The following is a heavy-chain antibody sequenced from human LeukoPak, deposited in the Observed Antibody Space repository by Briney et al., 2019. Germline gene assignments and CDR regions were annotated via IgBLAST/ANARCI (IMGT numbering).Heavy chain of an antibody. Sequence: ASVKVSCKASGYTFTSYGISWVRQAPGQGLEWMGWISAYSLNTNYAQNFQGRVTMTTDTSTSTAYMELRSLRSDDTAVFYCARDRPRPITMVRGVHAFDIWGQGTMVTVSS. CDR2: ISAYSLNT. CDR1: GYTFTSYG. J-gene: IGHJ3*02. V-gene: IGHV1-18*01. D-gene: IGHD3-10*01. CDR3: ARDRPRPITMVRGVHAFDI.